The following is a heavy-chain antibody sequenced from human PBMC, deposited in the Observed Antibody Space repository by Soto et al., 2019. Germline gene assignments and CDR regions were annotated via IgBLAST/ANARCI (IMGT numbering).Heavy chain of an antibody. CDR2: ISAYNGNT. V-gene: IGHV1-18*01. CDR3: ARDGIAAAGYSFDY. D-gene: IGHD6-13*01. J-gene: IGHJ4*02. Sequence: ASVKVSCKAPRYTLTSSGISCVRQAPGQGLEWMGWISAYNGNTNYAQKLQGRVTMTTDTSTSTAYMELRSLRSDDTPLYYCARDGIAAAGYSFDYWGQGILATVSS. CDR1: RYTLTSSG.